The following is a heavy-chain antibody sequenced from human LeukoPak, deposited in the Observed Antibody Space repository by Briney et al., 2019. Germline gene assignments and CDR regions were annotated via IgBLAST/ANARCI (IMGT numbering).Heavy chain of an antibody. J-gene: IGHJ4*02. CDR2: IIPIFGTA. CDR1: GGTFSSYA. Sequence: ASVNVSCKASGGTFSSYAISWVRQAPGQGLEWMGGIIPIFGTANYAQKFQGRVTITADESTSTAYMELSSLRSEDTAVYYCARFSTGYSYAPIDYWGQGTLVTVSS. V-gene: IGHV1-69*01. CDR3: ARFSTGYSYAPIDY. D-gene: IGHD5-18*01.